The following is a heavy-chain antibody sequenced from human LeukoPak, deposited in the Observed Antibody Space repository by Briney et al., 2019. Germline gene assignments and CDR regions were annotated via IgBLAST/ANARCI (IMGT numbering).Heavy chain of an antibody. Sequence: ASVKVSCKASGYTFTGYYMHWVRQAPGQGLEWMGWINPNSGGTNYAQKFQGRVTMTRDTSISTAYMELSRLRSDDTAVYYCAREPGSAWYRWFDPWGQGTLVTVSS. CDR1: GYTFTGYY. CDR3: AREPGSAWYRWFDP. V-gene: IGHV1-2*02. CDR2: INPNSGGT. D-gene: IGHD6-19*01. J-gene: IGHJ5*02.